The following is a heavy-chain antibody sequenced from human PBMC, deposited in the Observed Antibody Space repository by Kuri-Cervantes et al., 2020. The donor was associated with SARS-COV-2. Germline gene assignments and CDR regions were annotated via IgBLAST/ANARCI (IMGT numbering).Heavy chain of an antibody. J-gene: IGHJ4*02. D-gene: IGHD5-18*01. CDR2: IYYSGST. Sequence: GSLRLSCTVSGDSFSGYYWSWVRQPPGKGLEWIGYIYYSGSTNYNPSLKSRVTISVDTSKNQFSLKLSSVTAADTAVYYCARGTGYSYGYGYFDYWGQGTLVTVSS. CDR1: GDSFSGYY. CDR3: ARGTGYSYGYGYFDY. V-gene: IGHV4-59*08.